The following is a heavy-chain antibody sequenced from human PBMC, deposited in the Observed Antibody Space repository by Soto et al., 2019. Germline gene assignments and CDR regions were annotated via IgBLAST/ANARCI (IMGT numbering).Heavy chain of an antibody. CDR1: GFPLSTYG. CDR3: ARIRGYWYGLDV. V-gene: IGHV3-23*01. Sequence: EVQLLESGGGLVQPGGSLRLSCAASGFPLSTYGMTWVRQAPGKGLEWVSAITGTGGNTYYVDSVKGRFTSSRDNSKNMLYLQVNSLRVEDPVVYYCARIRGYWYGLDVWGQGTTVTVSS. CDR2: ITGTGGNT. J-gene: IGHJ6*02.